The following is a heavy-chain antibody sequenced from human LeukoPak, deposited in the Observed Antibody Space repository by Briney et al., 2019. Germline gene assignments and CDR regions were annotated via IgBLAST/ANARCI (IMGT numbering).Heavy chain of an antibody. V-gene: IGHV4-59*08. CDR1: GGSISRYY. Sequence: SETLSLTCTVCGGSISRYYWSWIRQPPGKGLEWIGYVYYSGSTNYNPSLKSRVTISVDTSKNQFSLKLSSVTAADTAVYYCARRMPYCSSTSCHRYYFDYWGQGTLVTVSS. J-gene: IGHJ4*02. CDR3: ARRMPYCSSTSCHRYYFDY. CDR2: VYYSGST. D-gene: IGHD2-2*01.